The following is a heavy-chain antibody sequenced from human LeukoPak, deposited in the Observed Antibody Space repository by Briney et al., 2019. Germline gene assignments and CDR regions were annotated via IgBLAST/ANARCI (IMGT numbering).Heavy chain of an antibody. CDR2: ISSSSSTI. Sequence: GGSLRLSCAASGFTFSSYSMNWVRQAPGKGLEWVSYISSSSSTIYYADSVKGRFTISRDNAKNSLYLQMNSLRAEDTAVYYCAKDKGHSYGSDKYFLDYWGQGTLVTVSS. CDR3: AKDKGHSYGSDKYFLDY. CDR1: GFTFSSYS. V-gene: IGHV3-48*01. D-gene: IGHD5-18*01. J-gene: IGHJ4*02.